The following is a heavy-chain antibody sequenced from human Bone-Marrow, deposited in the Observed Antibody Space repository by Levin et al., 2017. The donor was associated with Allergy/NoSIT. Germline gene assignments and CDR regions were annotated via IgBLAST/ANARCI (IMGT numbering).Heavy chain of an antibody. CDR3: ARLIVVVVAATSAFDI. J-gene: IGHJ3*02. V-gene: IGHV1-2*06. CDR2: INPNSGGT. Sequence: ASVKVSCKASGYTFTGYYMHWVRQAPGQGLEWMGRINPNSGGTNYAQKFQGRVTMTRDTSISTAYMELSRLRSDDTAVYYCARLIVVVVAATSAFDIWGQGTMVTVSS. D-gene: IGHD2-15*01. CDR1: GYTFTGYY.